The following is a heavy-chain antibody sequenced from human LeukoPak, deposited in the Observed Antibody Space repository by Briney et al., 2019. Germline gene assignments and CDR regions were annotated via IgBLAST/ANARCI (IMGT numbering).Heavy chain of an antibody. D-gene: IGHD3-22*01. CDR1: GFTFNSYA. J-gene: IGHJ4*02. CDR3: AKDSYYDSSGYYYEFDY. V-gene: IGHV3-23*01. CDR2: ISGSGGST. Sequence: GGSLRLSCAASGFTFNSYAMSWVRQAPGKGLEWVSAISGSGGSTYYADSVKGRFTISRDNSKNTLYLQMNSLRAEDTAVYYCAKDSYYDSSGYYYEFDYWGQGTLVTVSS.